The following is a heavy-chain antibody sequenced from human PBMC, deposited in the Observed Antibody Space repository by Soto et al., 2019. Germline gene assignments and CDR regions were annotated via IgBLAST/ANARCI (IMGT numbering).Heavy chain of an antibody. CDR2: FDPEDGET. CDR1: GYTLTELS. CDR3: ATGVSYCGGDCPYYGMDV. D-gene: IGHD2-21*02. Sequence: ASVKVSCKVSGYTLTELSMHWVRQAPGKGLEWMGGFDPEDGETIYAQKFQGRVTMTEDTSTDAAYMELSSLRSEDTAVYYCATGVSYCGGDCPYYGMDVWGQGTTVTVSS. V-gene: IGHV1-24*01. J-gene: IGHJ6*02.